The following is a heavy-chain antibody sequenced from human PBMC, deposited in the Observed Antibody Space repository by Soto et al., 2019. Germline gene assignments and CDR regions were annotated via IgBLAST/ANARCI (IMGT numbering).Heavy chain of an antibody. Sequence: SETLSLTCTVSGGSMRSDNYFWSWIRQPPGKGLEWIGYIYYSGSAYYNPSLERRITMSVDTSKKQFSLKLTSVTAADTAIYYWPPLKYSQLVSDPPDPCSSWFDPCGQGALVTVSS. J-gene: IGHJ5*02. CDR3: PPLKYSQLVSDPPDPCSSWFDP. CDR1: GGSMRSDNYF. D-gene: IGHD6-13*01. CDR2: IYYSGSA. V-gene: IGHV4-30-4*01.